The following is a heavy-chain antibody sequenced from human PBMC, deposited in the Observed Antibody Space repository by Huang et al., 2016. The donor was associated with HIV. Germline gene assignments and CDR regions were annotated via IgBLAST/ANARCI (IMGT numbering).Heavy chain of an antibody. D-gene: IGHD3-22*01. V-gene: IGHV1-69*01. Sequence: QVQLVQSGAEVKKPGSSVKVSCKASGGSFRNFAIGWVRQAPGQGLEWMRGIIPNLGTANYAQKFQGRVTIIADESTSTAYMELSSLRSEDTAVYYCATVDYYDTSGPQRGYFDNWGQGTLVTVSS. J-gene: IGHJ4*02. CDR1: GGSFRNFA. CDR3: ATVDYYDTSGPQRGYFDN. CDR2: IIPNLGTA.